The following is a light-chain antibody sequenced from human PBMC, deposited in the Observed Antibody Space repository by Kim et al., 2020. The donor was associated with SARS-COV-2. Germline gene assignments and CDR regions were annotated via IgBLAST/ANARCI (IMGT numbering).Light chain of an antibody. CDR1: NIGSKR. CDR2: YAS. CDR3: QVWDSSSDHVV. J-gene: IGLJ2*01. V-gene: IGLV3-21*04. Sequence: SYELTQPPSVSVAPGKTARITRGGNNIGSKRVLWYQQKPGQAPVLVIYYASDRPSGIPERFSGSNSGNTATLPISRVEAGDEADYYCQVWDSSSDHVVFGRGTQLTV.